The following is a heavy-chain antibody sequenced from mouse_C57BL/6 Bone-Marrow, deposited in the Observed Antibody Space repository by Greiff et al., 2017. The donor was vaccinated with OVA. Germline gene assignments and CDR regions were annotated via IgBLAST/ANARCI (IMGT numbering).Heavy chain of an antibody. CDR2: MDPSDSYT. D-gene: IGHD1-1*01. CDR1: GYTFTSYW. Sequence: QVQLQQPGAELVMPGASVKLSCKASGYTFTSYWMPWVRQRPGQGLGWTGEMDPSDSYTTNNQKFKGKSTLTVYKSSSTAYMQLSSLTSEDSAVYYCADYGSRAYAMDYWGQGTSVTVSS. CDR3: ADYGSRAYAMDY. J-gene: IGHJ4*01. V-gene: IGHV1-69*01.